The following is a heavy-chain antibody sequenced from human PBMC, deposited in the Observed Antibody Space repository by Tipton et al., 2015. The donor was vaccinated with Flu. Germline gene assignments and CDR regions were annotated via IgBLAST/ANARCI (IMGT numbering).Heavy chain of an antibody. D-gene: IGHD7-27*01. J-gene: IGHJ4*02. CDR1: GGSISTINYY. CDR3: ATKFANWGVWEPRDY. Sequence: TLSLTCTVSGGSISTINYYWGWIRQPPGKGLEWIGEINHSGNINYNPSLKSRATISRDTSKSQFSLKLTSVTAADTAVYYCATKFANWGVWEPRDYWGQGTLVTVSS. CDR2: INHSGNI. V-gene: IGHV4-39*07.